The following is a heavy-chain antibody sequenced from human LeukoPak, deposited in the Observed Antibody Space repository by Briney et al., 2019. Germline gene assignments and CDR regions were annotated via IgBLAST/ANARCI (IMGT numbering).Heavy chain of an antibody. CDR1: GYTLTELS. D-gene: IGHD5-18*01. Sequence: VASVKVSCKVSGYTLTELSMHWVRQAPGKGLEWMGGFDPEDGETIYAQKFQGRVTMTEDTSTDTAYMELSSLRSEDTAVYYCARQAIRGCSYGPFDPWGQGTLVTVSS. J-gene: IGHJ5*02. CDR2: FDPEDGET. CDR3: ARQAIRGCSYGPFDP. V-gene: IGHV1-24*01.